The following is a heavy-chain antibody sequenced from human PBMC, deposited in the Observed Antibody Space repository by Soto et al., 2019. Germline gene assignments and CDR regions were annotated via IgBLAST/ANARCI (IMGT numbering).Heavy chain of an antibody. D-gene: IGHD5-12*01. V-gene: IGHV4-34*01. J-gene: IGHJ6*02. CDR3: ARERGYSYGYGMDV. CDR1: GGSFSGYY. Sequence: PSETLSLTCAVYGGSFSGYYWSWIRQPPGKGLEWIGEINHSGSTNYNPSLKSRVTISVDTSKNHFSLKLSSVTAADTAVYYCARERGYSYGYGMDVWGQGTTVTVSS. CDR2: INHSGST.